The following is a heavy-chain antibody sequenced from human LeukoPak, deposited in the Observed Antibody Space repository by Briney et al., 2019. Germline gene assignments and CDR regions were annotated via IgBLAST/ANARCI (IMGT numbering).Heavy chain of an antibody. J-gene: IGHJ4*02. Sequence: GGSLRLSCAASGFTFSSYAMSWVRQAPGKGLEWVSAISGSGGSTYYADSVEGRFTISRDNSKNTLYLQMNSLRAEDTAVYYRAKDWDLYGSGSTYFDYWGQGTLVTVSS. CDR3: AKDWDLYGSGSTYFDY. V-gene: IGHV3-23*01. CDR1: GFTFSSYA. CDR2: ISGSGGST. D-gene: IGHD3-10*01.